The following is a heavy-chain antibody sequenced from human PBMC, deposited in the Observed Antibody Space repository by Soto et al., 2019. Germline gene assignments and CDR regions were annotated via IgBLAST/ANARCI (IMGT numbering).Heavy chain of an antibody. J-gene: IGHJ1*01. V-gene: IGHV4-61*01. D-gene: IGHD3-22*01. CDR2: IYYSGST. Sequence: QVQLQESGPGLVKPSETLSLTCTVSGASVSSGSYYWSWIRQPPGKGLEWIGPIYYSGSTSYNPSLKSRVTMSVDTSKNHFSLKLTSVTAADTAVYLCARRMDYYSNAPDWGQGTLVTVA. CDR1: GASVSSGSYY. CDR3: ARRMDYYSNAPD.